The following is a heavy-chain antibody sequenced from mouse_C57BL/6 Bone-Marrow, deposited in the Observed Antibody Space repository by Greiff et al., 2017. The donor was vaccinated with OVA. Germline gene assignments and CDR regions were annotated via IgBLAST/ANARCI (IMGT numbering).Heavy chain of an antibody. D-gene: IGHD2-12*01. CDR1: GYTFTSYW. V-gene: IGHV1-52*01. J-gene: IGHJ3*01. CDR3: ARRGLYGFAY. CDR2: IDPSDSET. Sequence: QVQLQQPGAELVRPGSSVKLSCKASGYTFTSYWMHWVKQRPIQGLEWIGNIDPSDSETHYNQKFKDKATLTVDKSSRQAYMQLNSLTSENSAFYYCARRGLYGFAYWGQGLWSLSLQ.